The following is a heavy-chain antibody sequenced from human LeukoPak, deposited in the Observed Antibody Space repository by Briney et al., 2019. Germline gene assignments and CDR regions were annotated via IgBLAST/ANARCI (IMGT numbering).Heavy chain of an antibody. Sequence: PSENLSLTCTVSGGSISSSSYYWGWIRQPPGKGLEWIGSIYYSGSTYYNPSLKSRVTISVDTSKNQFSLKLSSVTAADTAVYYCARERWSSSWYVDYWGQGTLVTVSS. CDR3: ARERWSSSWYVDY. V-gene: IGHV4-39*02. CDR2: IYYSGST. D-gene: IGHD6-13*01. J-gene: IGHJ4*02. CDR1: GGSISSSSYY.